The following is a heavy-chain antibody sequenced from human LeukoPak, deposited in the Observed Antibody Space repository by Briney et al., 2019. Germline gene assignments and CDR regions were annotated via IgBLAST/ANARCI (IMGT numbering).Heavy chain of an antibody. J-gene: IGHJ4*02. D-gene: IGHD3-10*01. CDR2: IYHSGST. Sequence: SETLSLTCAVSGYSISSGYYGGWIRQPPGKGLEWIGSIYHSGSTYYNPSLKSRVTISVDTSKNQFSLKLSSVTAADTAVYYCARHNSALWGHYGSGTFDYWGQGTLVTVSS. CDR3: ARHNSALWGHYGSGTFDY. CDR1: GYSISSGYY. V-gene: IGHV4-38-2*01.